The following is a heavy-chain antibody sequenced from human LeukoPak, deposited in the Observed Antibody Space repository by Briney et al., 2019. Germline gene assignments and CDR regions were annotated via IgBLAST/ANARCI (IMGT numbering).Heavy chain of an antibody. D-gene: IGHD5-18*01. CDR1: GGSISSYY. Sequence: PSETLSLTCTVSGGSISSYYWSWIRQPPGKGLEWIGYTYYSGSTNYNPSLKSRVTISVDTSKNQFSLKLSSVTAADTAVYYCARFGQLSWFDPWGQGTLVTVSS. CDR2: TYYSGST. J-gene: IGHJ5*02. V-gene: IGHV4-59*01. CDR3: ARFGQLSWFDP.